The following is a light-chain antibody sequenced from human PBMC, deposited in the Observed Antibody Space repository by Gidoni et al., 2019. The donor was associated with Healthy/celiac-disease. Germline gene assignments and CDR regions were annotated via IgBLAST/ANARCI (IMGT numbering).Light chain of an antibody. J-gene: IGLJ3*02. CDR3: NSRDSSGNHRGV. Sequence: SSELTQDPAVSVALGQTVGLTCQGDSLRSYYASWYQQKPGQAPVLVIYGKNNRPSGIPDRFSGSSSGNTASLTITGAQAEDEADYYCNSRDSSGNHRGVFGGGTKLTVL. CDR2: GKN. V-gene: IGLV3-19*01. CDR1: SLRSYY.